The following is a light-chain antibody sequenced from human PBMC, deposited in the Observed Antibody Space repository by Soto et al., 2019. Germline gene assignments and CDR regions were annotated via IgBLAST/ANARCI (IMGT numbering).Light chain of an antibody. CDR1: QTISSW. Sequence: DIQMTQSPSTLSGSVGDRVTITCRASQTISSWLAWYQQKPGKAPKLLIYAASTLQSGVPSRFSGSGSGTDFTLTISSLQPGDVATYYCQNHDSAPITFGQGTRLEIK. V-gene: IGKV1-27*01. J-gene: IGKJ5*01. CDR2: AAS. CDR3: QNHDSAPIT.